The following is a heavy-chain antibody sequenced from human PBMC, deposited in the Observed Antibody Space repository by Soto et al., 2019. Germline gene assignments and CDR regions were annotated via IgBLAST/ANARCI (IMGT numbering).Heavy chain of an antibody. V-gene: IGHV3-30-3*01. Sequence: VGSLRLSCAASGFTFSSYAMHWVRQAPGKGLEWVAVISYDGSNKYYADSVKGRFTISRDNSKNTLYLQMNSLRAEDTAVYYCARAGIAAAGYYYYYGMDVWGQGTTVTVSS. CDR2: ISYDGSNK. D-gene: IGHD6-13*01. J-gene: IGHJ6*02. CDR1: GFTFSSYA. CDR3: ARAGIAAAGYYYYYGMDV.